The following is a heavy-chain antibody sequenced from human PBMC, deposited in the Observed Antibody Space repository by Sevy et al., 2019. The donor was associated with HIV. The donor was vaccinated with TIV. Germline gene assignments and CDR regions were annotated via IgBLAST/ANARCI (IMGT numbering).Heavy chain of an antibody. CDR3: ARVYCDDSSGYVFDY. V-gene: IGHV4-4*07. Sequence: SETLSLTCTVSGGSISSYYWSWIRQPAGKGLEWIGRIYTSGSTNYNPSLKSRVTMSVDTSKNQFSLKLSSVTAADTAVYYCARVYCDDSSGYVFDYWGQGTLVTVSS. CDR1: GGSISSYY. J-gene: IGHJ4*02. CDR2: IYTSGST. D-gene: IGHD3-22*01.